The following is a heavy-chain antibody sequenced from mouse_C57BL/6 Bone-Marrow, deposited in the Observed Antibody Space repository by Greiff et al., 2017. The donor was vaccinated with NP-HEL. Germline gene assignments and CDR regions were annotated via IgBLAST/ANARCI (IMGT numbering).Heavy chain of an antibody. J-gene: IGHJ1*03. V-gene: IGHV1-72*01. Sequence: QVHVKQPGAELVKPGASVKLSCKASGYTFTSYWMHWVKQRPGRGLEWIGRIDPNSGGTKYNEKFKSKATLTVDKPSSTAYMQLSSLTSEDSAVYYCARGGIYDYDGDWYFDVWGTGTTVTVSS. CDR2: IDPNSGGT. CDR1: GYTFTSYW. D-gene: IGHD2-4*01. CDR3: ARGGIYDYDGDWYFDV.